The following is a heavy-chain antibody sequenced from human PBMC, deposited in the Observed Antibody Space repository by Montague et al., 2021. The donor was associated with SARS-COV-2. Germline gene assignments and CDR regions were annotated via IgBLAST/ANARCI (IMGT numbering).Heavy chain of an antibody. J-gene: IGHJ5*02. V-gene: IGHV4-39*01. Sequence: SETLSLTCSVSGDPIRSSGYYWGWLRQPPGKGLEWIGTVYYSGSTNYNPSLKSRVTMPVDTSKNQFSLELRSVTAADTAVYYCARLGFVELWLNLGWFDPWGQGTLVTVSS. CDR1: GDPIRSSGYY. CDR3: ARLGFVELWLNLGWFDP. D-gene: IGHD3-16*02. CDR2: VYYSGST.